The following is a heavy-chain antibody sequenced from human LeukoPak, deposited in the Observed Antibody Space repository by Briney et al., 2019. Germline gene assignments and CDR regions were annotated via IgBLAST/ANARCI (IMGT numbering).Heavy chain of an antibody. J-gene: IGHJ4*02. Sequence: GGSLRLSCAASGFTFSSYGMQWVRQAPGKGLEWVAFIRYDGTNKYYAESVEGRFTISRDNSKDTLYLQMNSLRAEDTAVYYCAKVRGAFWSGYYPLDYWGEGTLVTVSS. CDR2: IRYDGTNK. D-gene: IGHD3-3*01. V-gene: IGHV3-30*02. CDR1: GFTFSSYG. CDR3: AKVRGAFWSGYYPLDY.